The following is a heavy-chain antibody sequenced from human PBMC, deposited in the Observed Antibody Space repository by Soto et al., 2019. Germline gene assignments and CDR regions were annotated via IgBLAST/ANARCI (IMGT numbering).Heavy chain of an antibody. Sequence: GASVKVSCKASGDTFTYRYLHWVRQAPGQALEWMGWITPFNGNTNYAQKFQDRVTITRDRSMSTAYMELSSLRSEDTAMYYCASSVDILTEYNWFDPWGQGTLVTVSS. D-gene: IGHD3-9*01. CDR2: ITPFNGNT. CDR3: ASSVDILTEYNWFDP. CDR1: GDTFTYRY. J-gene: IGHJ5*02. V-gene: IGHV1-45*02.